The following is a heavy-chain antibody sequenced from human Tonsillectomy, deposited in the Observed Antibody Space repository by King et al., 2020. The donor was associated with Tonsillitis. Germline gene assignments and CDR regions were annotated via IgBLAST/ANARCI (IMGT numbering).Heavy chain of an antibody. V-gene: IGHV5-10-1*03. D-gene: IGHD4-17*01. CDR2: IDPSDSYT. CDR1: GYSFTSYW. J-gene: IGHJ6*02. Sequence: QLVQSGAEVKKPGESLRISCKGSGYSFTSYWINWVRQVPGKGLEWVGKIDPSDSYTNYSPSFQGHVTISADKSISTAYLQWSSLKASDTAMYYCARQEGTVTTNFYYGMDVWGQGTTVTVSS. CDR3: ARQEGTVTTNFYYGMDV.